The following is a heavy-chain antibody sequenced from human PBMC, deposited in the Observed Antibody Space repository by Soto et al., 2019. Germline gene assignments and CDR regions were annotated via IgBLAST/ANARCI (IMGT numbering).Heavy chain of an antibody. CDR3: ARDSRSGYYLQY. D-gene: IGHD3-22*01. CDR2: IYHSGGP. Sequence: QLQLQESGSGLVKPSQTLSLTCAVSGDSISSGGYSWNWIRQPPGKGLEWIGYIYHSGGPDYNPSPKSRVTIPVDSSNNQFSLNLRSVTAADTAVYYCARDSRSGYYLQYWGQGTLVTVSS. CDR1: GDSISSGGYS. J-gene: IGHJ4*02. V-gene: IGHV4-30-2*01.